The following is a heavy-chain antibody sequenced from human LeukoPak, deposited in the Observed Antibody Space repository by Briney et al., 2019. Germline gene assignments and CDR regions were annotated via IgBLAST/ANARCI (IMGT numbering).Heavy chain of an antibody. V-gene: IGHV4-34*01. CDR1: GGSFSGYY. CDR2: INHSGST. J-gene: IGHJ5*02. D-gene: IGHD6-19*01. Sequence: SETLSLTCAVYGGSFSGYYWSWIRQPPGKGLEWIGEINHSGSTNYNPSLKSRVTISVDTSKNQFSLKLSSVTAADTAVYYCARGARGSSGWFNWFDPWGQGTLVTVSS. CDR3: ARGARGSSGWFNWFDP.